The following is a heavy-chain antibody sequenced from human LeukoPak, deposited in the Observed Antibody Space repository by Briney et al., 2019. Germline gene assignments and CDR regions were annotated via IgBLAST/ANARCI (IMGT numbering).Heavy chain of an antibody. V-gene: IGHV3-72*01. Sequence: GGSLRLSCAASGFTFSDHYMDWVRQAPGKGLEWVGRTRNKANSYTTEYAASVKGRFTISRDDSKNSLYLQMNSLKTEDTAVYYCATSIAVAVDYWGQGTLVTVSS. J-gene: IGHJ4*02. CDR2: TRNKANSYTT. CDR3: ATSIAVAVDY. CDR1: GFTFSDHY. D-gene: IGHD6-19*01.